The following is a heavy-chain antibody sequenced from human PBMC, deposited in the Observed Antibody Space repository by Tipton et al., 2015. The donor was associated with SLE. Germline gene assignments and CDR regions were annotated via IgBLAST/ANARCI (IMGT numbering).Heavy chain of an antibody. CDR1: SGSISTYH. CDR2: IHHSGST. D-gene: IGHD2/OR15-2a*01. Sequence: TLSLTCTISSGSISTYHWSWIRQPPGKGLEWIGYIHHSGSTSYSPSLRSRVTISVDTSKNRLSLKVNSVAAADTAVYFCARLGSTTYLTLDGFYFDYWGQGTRVTVSS. J-gene: IGHJ4*02. V-gene: IGHV4-59*08. CDR3: ARLGSTTYLTLDGFYFDY.